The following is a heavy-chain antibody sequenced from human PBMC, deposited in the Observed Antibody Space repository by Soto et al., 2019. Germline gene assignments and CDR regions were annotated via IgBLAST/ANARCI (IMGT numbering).Heavy chain of an antibody. J-gene: IGHJ4*02. Sequence: GGSLRLSCAASGFTFSSYGMHWVRQAPGKGLEWVAVISYDGSNKYYADSVKGRFTISRDNSKNTLYLQMNSLRAEDTAVYYCAGYSSGWYLRYFDYWGQGTLVTVSS. V-gene: IGHV3-30*03. D-gene: IGHD6-19*01. CDR1: GFTFSSYG. CDR2: ISYDGSNK. CDR3: AGYSSGWYLRYFDY.